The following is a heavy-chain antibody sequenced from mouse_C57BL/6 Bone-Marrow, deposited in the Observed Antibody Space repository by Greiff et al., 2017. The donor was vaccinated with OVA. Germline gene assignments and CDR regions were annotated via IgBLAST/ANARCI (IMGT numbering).Heavy chain of an antibody. CDR3: ASGNYDRFAY. Sequence: VHLVESGPGLVAPSQSLSITCTVSGFSLTSYGVDWVRQSPGKGLEWLGVIWGVGSTNYNSALKSRLSISKDNSKSQVFLKMNSLQTYDTAMYYCASGNYDRFAYWGQGTLVTVSA. CDR2: IWGVGST. CDR1: GFSLTSYG. D-gene: IGHD2-1*01. J-gene: IGHJ3*01. V-gene: IGHV2-6*01.